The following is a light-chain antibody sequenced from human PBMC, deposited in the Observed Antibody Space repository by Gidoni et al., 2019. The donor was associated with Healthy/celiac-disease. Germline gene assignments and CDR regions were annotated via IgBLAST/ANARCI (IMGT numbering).Light chain of an antibody. J-gene: IGKJ1*01. V-gene: IGKV3-11*01. CDR3: QERRNWWT. Sequence: EIVLTQSPATLSLSPVERATLSYRASQSVSSYLARYQQNPGQAHKLLIYDASNRATGIPARFNGSGSGTDFTLTISSLEPEDFAVYYCQERRNWWTFGQGTKVEIK. CDR2: DAS. CDR1: QSVSSY.